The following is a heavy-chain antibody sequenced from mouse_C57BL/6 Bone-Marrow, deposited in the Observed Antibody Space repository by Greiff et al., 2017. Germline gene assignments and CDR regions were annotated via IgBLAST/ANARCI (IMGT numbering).Heavy chain of an antibody. D-gene: IGHD2-4*01. CDR3: ARGYDYDGFAY. V-gene: IGHV1-81*01. CDR2: IYPRSGNT. CDR1: GYTFTSYG. Sequence: VQLQQSGAELARPGASVKLSCKASGYTFTSYGISWVKQRPGQGLEWIGEIYPRSGNTYYNEKFKGKATLTADKSSSTAYMELRSLTSKDSAVYFCARGYDYDGFAYWDRGHRVTVSA. J-gene: IGHJ3*01.